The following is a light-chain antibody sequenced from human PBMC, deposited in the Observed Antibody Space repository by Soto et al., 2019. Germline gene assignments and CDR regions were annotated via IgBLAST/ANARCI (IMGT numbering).Light chain of an antibody. CDR1: SGHSSYA. V-gene: IGLV4-69*01. J-gene: IGLJ2*01. CDR3: QTWGAGINVV. Sequence: QPVLTQSPSASASLGASVKLTCTLSSGHSSYAIAWHQQQPEKGPRYLMKLDSDGSHTKGDAIPDRFSGSCTGAERYLPISCLQSEDEADYYCQTWGAGINVVFGGGTKLTVL. CDR2: LDSDGSH.